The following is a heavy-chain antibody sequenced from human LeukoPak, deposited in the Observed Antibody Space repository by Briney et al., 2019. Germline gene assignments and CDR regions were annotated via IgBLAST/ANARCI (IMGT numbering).Heavy chain of an antibody. D-gene: IGHD4-17*01. CDR3: ARLSSHYGDYKVDP. J-gene: IGHJ5*02. CDR2: MNPHSGKT. Sequence: ASVKVSCKASGGTFSSYAISWVRQAPGQGIEWMGWMNPHSGKTGYAQNFQGRVTMTRDTSISTAYMELSSLRSEDMAVYYCARLSSHYGDYKVDPWGQGTLVTVSS. V-gene: IGHV1-8*02. CDR1: GGTFSSYA.